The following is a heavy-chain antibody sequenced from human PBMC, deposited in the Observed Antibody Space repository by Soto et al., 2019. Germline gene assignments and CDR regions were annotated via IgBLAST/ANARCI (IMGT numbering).Heavy chain of an antibody. D-gene: IGHD5-18*01. Sequence: SVKVSCKASGGTFSSYAISWVRQAPGQGLEWMGGIIPIFGTANYAQKFQGRVTITADESTSTAYMELSSLRSEDTAVYYCAREESRLWSDAIDIWGQGTMVTVSS. J-gene: IGHJ3*02. V-gene: IGHV1-69*13. CDR2: IIPIFGTA. CDR3: AREESRLWSDAIDI. CDR1: GGTFSSYA.